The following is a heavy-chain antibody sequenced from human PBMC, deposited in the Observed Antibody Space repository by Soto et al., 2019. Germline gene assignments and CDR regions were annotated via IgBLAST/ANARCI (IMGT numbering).Heavy chain of an antibody. CDR3: ARGHGRFAH. J-gene: IGHJ4*02. Sequence: SETLSLTCDVSGGSFTGYYWSWIRQPPGKGLEWIGEINHSGFTNYNPSLTGRVTIPLDTSKSQFSLKLSSLTAADTAFYFCARGHGRFAHWGQGTLVTVSS. V-gene: IGHV4-34*01. CDR1: GGSFTGYY. CDR2: INHSGFT.